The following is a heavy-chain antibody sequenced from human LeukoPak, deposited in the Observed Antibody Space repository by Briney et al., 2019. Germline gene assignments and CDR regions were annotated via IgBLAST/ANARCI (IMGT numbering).Heavy chain of an antibody. CDR2: IDPSDSYT. Sequence: GESLKISCKGSGYSFTSQWISWVRQMPGKGLEWMGRIDPSDSYTNFSPSFRGHVTISADKSISTAYLQWSSLKASDTAMYYCARLIYSGDDRNYFDYWGQGTLVTVSS. CDR1: GYSFTSQW. V-gene: IGHV5-10-1*01. D-gene: IGHD5-12*01. J-gene: IGHJ4*02. CDR3: ARLIYSGDDRNYFDY.